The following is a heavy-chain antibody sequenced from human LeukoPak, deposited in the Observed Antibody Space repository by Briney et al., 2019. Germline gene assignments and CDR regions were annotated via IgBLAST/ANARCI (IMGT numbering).Heavy chain of an antibody. J-gene: IGHJ3*01. CDR1: GDSISSSY. CDR3: ASRFSSRSDGNGYYYGHDAFDV. Sequence: SETLSLTCSVSGDSISSSYWSWIRQPPGKGLEWIGNIYNSANTNYNPSLQSRVTMSVDTSKSQFSLQLTSVSAAETAVYYCASRFSSRSDGNGYYYGHDAFDVWGQGTLVTVSS. CDR2: IYNSANT. D-gene: IGHD3-22*01. V-gene: IGHV4-59*08.